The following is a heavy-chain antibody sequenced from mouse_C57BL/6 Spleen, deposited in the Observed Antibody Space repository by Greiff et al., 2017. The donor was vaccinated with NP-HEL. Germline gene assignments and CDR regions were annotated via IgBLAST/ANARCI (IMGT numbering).Heavy chain of an antibody. CDR3: TRDSSGYDAMDY. Sequence: EVKLVESGAGLVKPGGSLKLSCAASGFTFSSYAMSWVRQTPEKRLEWVAYISSGGDYIYYADTVKGRFTISRDNARNTLYLQMSSLKSEDTAMYYCTRDSSGYDAMDYWGQGTSVTVSS. CDR2: ISSGGDYI. V-gene: IGHV5-9-1*02. D-gene: IGHD3-2*02. CDR1: GFTFSSYA. J-gene: IGHJ4*01.